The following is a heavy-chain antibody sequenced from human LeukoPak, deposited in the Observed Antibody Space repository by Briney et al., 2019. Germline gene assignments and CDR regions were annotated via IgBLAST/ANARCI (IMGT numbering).Heavy chain of an antibody. Sequence: GASVKVSCKASGYTFTGYYMHWVRQAPGQGLEWMGWINPNSGGTNYAQKFQGRVTMTRGTSISTAYMELSRLRSDDTAVYYCARDPSYGSGSYNYYYYYYMDVWGKGTTVTISS. D-gene: IGHD3-10*01. CDR2: INPNSGGT. CDR1: GYTFTGYY. CDR3: ARDPSYGSGSYNYYYYYYMDV. V-gene: IGHV1-2*02. J-gene: IGHJ6*03.